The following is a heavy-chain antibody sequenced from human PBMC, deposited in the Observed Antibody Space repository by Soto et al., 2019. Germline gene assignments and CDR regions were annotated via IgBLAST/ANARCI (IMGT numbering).Heavy chain of an antibody. CDR1: GGSISSSNW. CDR3: ARSPDSSGYYPRWYYYGMDV. Sequence: TSETLSLTCAVSGGSISSSNWLSWVRQPPGKGLEWIGEIYHSGSTNYNPSLKSRVTISVDKSKNQFSLKLSSVTAADTAVYYCARSPDSSGYYPRWYYYGMDVWGQGTTVTVSS. D-gene: IGHD3-22*01. V-gene: IGHV4-4*02. CDR2: IYHSGST. J-gene: IGHJ6*02.